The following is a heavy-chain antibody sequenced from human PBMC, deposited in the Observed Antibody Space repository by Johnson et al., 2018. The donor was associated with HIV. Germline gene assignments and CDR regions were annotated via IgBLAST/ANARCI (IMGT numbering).Heavy chain of an antibody. CDR3: TTEWDGDAFDI. CDR2: IKQDGSEK. V-gene: IGHV3-7*05. J-gene: IGHJ3*02. D-gene: IGHD1-26*01. Sequence: VQLVESGGGLVQPGGSLRLSCAASGFTFSSYWMSWVRQAPGKGLEWVANIKQDGSEKYYVDSVKGRFTISRDNAKNSLYLQMNSLKTEDTAVYYCTTEWDGDAFDIWGQGTMVTVSS. CDR1: GFTFSSYW.